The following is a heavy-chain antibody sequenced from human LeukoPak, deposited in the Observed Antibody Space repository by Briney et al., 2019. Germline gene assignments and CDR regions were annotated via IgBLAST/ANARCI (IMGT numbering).Heavy chain of an antibody. CDR3: ATDLNLDTAMVDHY. Sequence: ASVKVSCKVSGYTLTELSMHWVRQAPGKGLELMGGFDPEDGETIYAQKFQGRVTMTEDTSTDTAYMELSSLRSEDTAVYYCATDLNLDTAMVDHYWGQGTLVTVSS. V-gene: IGHV1-24*01. D-gene: IGHD5-18*01. J-gene: IGHJ4*02. CDR2: FDPEDGET. CDR1: GYTLTELS.